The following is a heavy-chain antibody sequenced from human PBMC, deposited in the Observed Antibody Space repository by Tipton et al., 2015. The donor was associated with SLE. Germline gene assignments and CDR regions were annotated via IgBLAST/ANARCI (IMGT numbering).Heavy chain of an antibody. CDR2: VFFSGRA. CDR1: GGSFSGYY. V-gene: IGHV4-34*11. CDR3: ARAGAIFGGVNRGYYMDV. Sequence: TLYITCAVYGGSFSGYYWSWIRQPPGQGPEWSGSVFFSGRASYNTSLKSRVTMSEDTSQNQLSLTVSSVAAADTAVYYCARAGAIFGGVNRGYYMDVGGKGTTVTVSS. J-gene: IGHJ6*03. D-gene: IGHD3-3*01.